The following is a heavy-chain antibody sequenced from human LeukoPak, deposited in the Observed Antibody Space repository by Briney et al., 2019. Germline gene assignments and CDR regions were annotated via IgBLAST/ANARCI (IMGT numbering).Heavy chain of an antibody. Sequence: NPGGSLRLSCAASGFTSSDYYMSWIRQAPGKGLEWVSYISSSGSTIYYADSVKGRFTISRDNAKNSLYLQMNSLRAEDTAVYYCARDRSPPDYYYYYMDVWGKGTTVTVSS. CDR1: GFTSSDYY. CDR3: ARDRSPPDYYYYYMDV. J-gene: IGHJ6*03. CDR2: ISSSGSTI. V-gene: IGHV3-11*01.